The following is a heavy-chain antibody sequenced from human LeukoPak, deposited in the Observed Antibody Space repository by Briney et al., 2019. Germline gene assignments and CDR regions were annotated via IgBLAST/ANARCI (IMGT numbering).Heavy chain of an antibody. V-gene: IGHV1-69*13. D-gene: IGHD5-12*01. CDR1: GGTFSSYA. CDR2: IIPIFGTA. Sequence: SVKVSCKASGGTFSSYAISWVRQAPGQGLEWMGGIIPIFGTANYAQKFQGRVTITADESTSTAYMELSSLRSEDTAVYYCASAPPPRGYDAFDIWGQGTMVTVSS. CDR3: ASAPPPRGYDAFDI. J-gene: IGHJ3*02.